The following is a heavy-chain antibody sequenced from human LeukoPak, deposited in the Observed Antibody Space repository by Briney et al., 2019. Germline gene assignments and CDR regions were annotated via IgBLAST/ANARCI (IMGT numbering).Heavy chain of an antibody. V-gene: IGHV3-66*01. Sequence: GGSLRLSCAASGFTFSDNYMTWVRQAPGKGLEWVSVIYSGGNTYYADSVKGRFIISRDNSKNTLNLQMNSLRAEDTAVYYCARGGILTGYFLDFWGQGTLVTVS. CDR2: IYSGGNT. D-gene: IGHD3-9*01. CDR3: ARGGILTGYFLDF. CDR1: GFTFSDNY. J-gene: IGHJ4*02.